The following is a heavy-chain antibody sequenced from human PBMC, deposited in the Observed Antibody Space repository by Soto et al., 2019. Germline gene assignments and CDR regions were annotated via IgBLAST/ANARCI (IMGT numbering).Heavy chain of an antibody. CDR2: FNAGNGNT. V-gene: IGHV1-3*01. CDR1: GYTFSNYG. J-gene: IGHJ4*02. D-gene: IGHD2-2*01. CDR3: ASCPQNCITTSPCCLFFDY. Sequence: ASVKVSCKASGYTFSNYGIHWVRQAPGQRLERKGLFNAGNGNTKYSQNFQGRVTLTRDTSASTAYMELSSLRSEDTAVYYCASCPQNCITTSPCCLFFDYWGQGTLVTVSS.